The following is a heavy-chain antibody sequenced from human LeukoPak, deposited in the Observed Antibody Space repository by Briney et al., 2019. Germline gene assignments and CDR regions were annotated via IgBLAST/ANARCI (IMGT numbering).Heavy chain of an antibody. CDR1: GYTFTSYG. V-gene: IGHV1-18*01. J-gene: IGHJ4*02. Sequence: GASVKVSCKASGYTFTSYGISWVRQAPGQGLEWMGWISAYNGNTNYAQKLQGRVTMTTDTSTSTAYMELRSLRSDDTAVYYCARYGGYCSSTSCLYYFDYWGQGTLVTASS. CDR3: ARYGGYCSSTSCLYYFDY. CDR2: ISAYNGNT. D-gene: IGHD2-2*01.